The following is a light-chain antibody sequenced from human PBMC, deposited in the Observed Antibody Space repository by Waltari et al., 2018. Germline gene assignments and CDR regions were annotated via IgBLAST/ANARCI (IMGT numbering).Light chain of an antibody. J-gene: IGKJ3*01. CDR2: DAS. CDR3: QQYNSYLFT. CDR1: QSISSW. Sequence: DIQMTQSPSTLSASVGVRVTNTCRASQSISSWLAWYKQKPGKAPKLLIYDASSLESGVPSRFSGSGSGTEFTLTISSLQPDDFATYYCQQYNSYLFTFGPGTKVDIK. V-gene: IGKV1-5*01.